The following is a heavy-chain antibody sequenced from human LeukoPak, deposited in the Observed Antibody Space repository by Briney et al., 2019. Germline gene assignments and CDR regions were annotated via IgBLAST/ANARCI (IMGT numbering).Heavy chain of an antibody. CDR3: ARGNYDSSGYYLGYYYYGMDV. J-gene: IGHJ6*02. CDR2: IYYSGST. CDR1: GGSISSYY. Sequence: SETLSLTCTVSGGSISSYYWSWIRQPPGKGLEWIGYIYYSGSTNYNPSLKSRVTISVDTSKNQFSLKLSSVTAADTAVYYCARGNYDSSGYYLGYYYYGMDVWGQGTTVTVSS. V-gene: IGHV4-59*12. D-gene: IGHD3-22*01.